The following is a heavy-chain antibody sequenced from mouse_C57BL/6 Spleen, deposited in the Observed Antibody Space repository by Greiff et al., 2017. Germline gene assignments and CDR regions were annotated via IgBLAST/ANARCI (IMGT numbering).Heavy chain of an antibody. D-gene: IGHD1-1*01. CDR2: INPNNGGT. V-gene: IGHV1-26*01. CDR3: ARRDYYGSSYRGNYFDY. J-gene: IGHJ2*01. Sequence: EVQLQQSGPELVKPGASVKISCKASGYTFTDYYMNWVKQSHGKSLEWIGDINPNNGGTSYNQKFKGKATLTVDKSSSTAYMELRSLTSEDSAVYYCARRDYYGSSYRGNYFDYWGQGTTLTVSS. CDR1: GYTFTDYY.